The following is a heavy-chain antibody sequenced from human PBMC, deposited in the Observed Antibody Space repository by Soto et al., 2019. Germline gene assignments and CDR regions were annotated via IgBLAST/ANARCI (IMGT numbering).Heavy chain of an antibody. CDR3: ARGMAVPGHHFDS. J-gene: IGHJ4*02. CDR1: GGSFSGYH. V-gene: IGHV4-34*01. Sequence: QVQLQQWGAGLLKPSETLSLTCAVYGGSFSGYHWSWIRQPPGKGLEWIGEINHSGSSNYKPSLKSRVTISVDTSKNQFSLKLSSLTAADTAVYYCARGMAVPGHHFDSWGQGTLVTVSS. CDR2: INHSGSS. D-gene: IGHD6-19*01.